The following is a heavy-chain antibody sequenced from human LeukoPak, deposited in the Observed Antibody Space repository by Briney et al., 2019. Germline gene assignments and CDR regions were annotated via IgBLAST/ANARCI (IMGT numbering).Heavy chain of an antibody. CDR2: VSSDGGTK. CDR1: GFTFSNYG. D-gene: IGHD3-10*01. J-gene: IGHJ5*02. V-gene: IGHV3-30*03. Sequence: GGSLRLSCEASGFTFSNYGMHWVRQAPGKGLEWVAVVSSDGGTKYYADSVKGRFTISRDNSKNTLYVQMNSLRPDDTAVYFCARQGLTSVSYFSAWFDPWGQGILVSVSS. CDR3: ARQGLTSVSYFSAWFDP.